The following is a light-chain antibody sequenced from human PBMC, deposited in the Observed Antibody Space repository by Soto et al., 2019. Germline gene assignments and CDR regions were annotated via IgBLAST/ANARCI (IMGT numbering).Light chain of an antibody. V-gene: IGKV3-20*01. Sequence: EIVLTQSPGTLSLSPGERATLSCRASQSVRGNYLAWYQQKPGQAPRLLISGASSRASGIPDGFSGSGSGTDFTLTISRLEPEDFAVYYCQHYGFSLRTFGQGSKVEI. CDR1: QSVRGNY. J-gene: IGKJ1*01. CDR2: GAS. CDR3: QHYGFSLRT.